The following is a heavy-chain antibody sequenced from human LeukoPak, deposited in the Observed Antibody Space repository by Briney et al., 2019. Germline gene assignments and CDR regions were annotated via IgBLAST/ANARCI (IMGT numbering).Heavy chain of an antibody. CDR3: ARVGTIFGVVPSTLDY. V-gene: IGHV4-30-2*01. J-gene: IGHJ4*02. CDR1: GGSISSGGYY. D-gene: IGHD3-3*01. Sequence: PSETLSLTCTVSGGSISSGGYYWSWIRQPPGKGLGWIGYIYHSGSTYYNPSLKSRVTISVDRSKNQFSLKLSSVTAADTAVYYCARVGTIFGVVPSTLDYWGQGTLVTVSS. CDR2: IYHSGST.